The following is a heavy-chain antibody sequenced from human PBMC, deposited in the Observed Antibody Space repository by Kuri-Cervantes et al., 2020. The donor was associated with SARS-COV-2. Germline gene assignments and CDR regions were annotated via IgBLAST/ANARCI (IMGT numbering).Heavy chain of an antibody. CDR1: GFIFSSHS. CDR3: AKDVINGGQWLVGGFDY. Sequence: GGSLRLSCAASGFIFSSHSMNWVRQAPGKGLEWVSAISGSGGSTYYADSVKGRFTISRDNSKNTLYLQMNSLRAEDTAVYYCAKDVINGGQWLVGGFDYWGQGTLVTVSS. D-gene: IGHD6-19*01. CDR2: ISGSGGST. V-gene: IGHV3-23*01. J-gene: IGHJ4*02.